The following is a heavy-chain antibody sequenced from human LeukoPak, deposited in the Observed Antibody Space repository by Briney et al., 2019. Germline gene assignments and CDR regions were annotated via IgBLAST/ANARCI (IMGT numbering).Heavy chain of an antibody. V-gene: IGHV3-7*01. CDR3: ARINGGGYYAP. Sequence: GGSLRLSCEASGFTFSSFWMTWVRQAPGKGPEWVANIKPDGSEKNCVDSVKGRFTISRDNAKNSLYLQMNSLRAGDTAVYYCARINGGGYYAPWGQGTLVTVSS. J-gene: IGHJ5*02. D-gene: IGHD3-22*01. CDR2: IKPDGSEK. CDR1: GFTFSSFW.